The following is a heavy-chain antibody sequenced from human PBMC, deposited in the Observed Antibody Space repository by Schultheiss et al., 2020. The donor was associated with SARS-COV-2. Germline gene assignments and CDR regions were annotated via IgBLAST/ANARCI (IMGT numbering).Heavy chain of an antibody. CDR2: ITTSGTST. Sequence: GGSLRLSCAASGFTFSSYWMSWVRQAPGKGLDWVSAITTSGTSTFYADSVKGRFTISRENAKNSLYLQMNSLRAGDTAVYYCARARYSSSWSLAAYYYYYMDVWGKGTTVTVSS. J-gene: IGHJ6*03. D-gene: IGHD6-13*01. V-gene: IGHV3-21*01. CDR1: GFTFSSYW. CDR3: ARARYSSSWSLAAYYYYYMDV.